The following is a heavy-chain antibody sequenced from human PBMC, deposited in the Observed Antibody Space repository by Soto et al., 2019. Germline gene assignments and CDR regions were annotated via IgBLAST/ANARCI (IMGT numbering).Heavy chain of an antibody. CDR2: ISAYNGNT. CDR1: GYTFTSYG. D-gene: IGHD6-19*01. CDR3: AREGYSSGWGDWGSVYYYGMDV. J-gene: IGHJ6*02. Sequence: QVQLVQSGAEVKKPGASVKVSCKASGYTFTSYGISWVRQAPGQGLEWMGWISAYNGNTNYAQKLQGRVTMTTDTTTSXGYXEXTSLRSDDTAVYYCAREGYSSGWGDWGSVYYYGMDVWGQGTTVTVSS. V-gene: IGHV1-18*01.